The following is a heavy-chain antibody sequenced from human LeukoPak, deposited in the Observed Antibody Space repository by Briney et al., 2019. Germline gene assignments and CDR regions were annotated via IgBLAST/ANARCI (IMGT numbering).Heavy chain of an antibody. V-gene: IGHV4-39*07. J-gene: IGHJ4*02. CDR2: VYCSGAT. CDR1: GDSISLSFYY. D-gene: IGHD6-19*01. CDR3: ARGTLYRGWSYYLDF. Sequence: SETLSLTCSVSGDSISLSFYYWGWIRQPPGKALEWIGSVYCSGATSYNPSLKRRVTISVDMFKNHFSLRLRSVTAADTAMYYCARGTLYRGWSYYLDFWGQGSQVTVSS.